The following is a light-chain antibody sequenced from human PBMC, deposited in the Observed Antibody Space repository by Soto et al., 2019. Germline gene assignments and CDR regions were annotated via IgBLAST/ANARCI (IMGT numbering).Light chain of an antibody. V-gene: IGLV1-40*01. CDR2: GDI. J-gene: IGLJ3*02. CDR3: QSYDSSLSGSV. CDR1: FSNIGAGYE. Sequence: QPVLTQPPSVSGAPGQKVTISCAGSFSNIGAGYEVHWYQHLPGTAPKLLICGDINRPSGVPDRFSGSKSGTSASLAITGLQAEDEADYYCQSYDSSLSGSVFGGGTKLTVL.